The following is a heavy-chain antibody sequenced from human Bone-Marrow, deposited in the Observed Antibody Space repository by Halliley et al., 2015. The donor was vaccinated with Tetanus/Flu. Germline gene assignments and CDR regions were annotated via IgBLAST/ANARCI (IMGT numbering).Heavy chain of an antibody. Sequence: VAVIWYDGSNKYYADSVKGRFTISRDNSKNTLYLQMNSLRAGDPAVYYCAGVAHWGAFFFDYWGQGTLVTVSS. CDR3: AGVAHWGAFFFDY. V-gene: IGHV3-33*01. J-gene: IGHJ4*02. CDR2: IWYDGSNK. D-gene: IGHD7-27*01.